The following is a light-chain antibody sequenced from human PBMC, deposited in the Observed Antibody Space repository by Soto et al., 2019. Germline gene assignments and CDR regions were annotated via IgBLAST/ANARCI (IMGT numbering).Light chain of an antibody. CDR2: KAS. V-gene: IGKV1-5*03. Sequence: DIQMTQSPSTLSASVGDSVTITCRASQSIRSWLAWYQQKPGKTPNLLIYKASTLESGVPSRFSGSGSGTDFTLTISSLQPDDFATYYCQQYISYPLTFGGGTKVEIK. CDR3: QQYISYPLT. CDR1: QSIRSW. J-gene: IGKJ4*01.